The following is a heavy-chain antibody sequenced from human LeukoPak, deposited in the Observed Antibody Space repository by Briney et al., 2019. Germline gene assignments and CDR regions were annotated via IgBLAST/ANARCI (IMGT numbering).Heavy chain of an antibody. J-gene: IGHJ6*03. D-gene: IGHD6-13*01. CDR3: ARAPSSSWDRNYYYYMDV. Sequence: PGGSLRLSCAASGFTFSSYEMNWVRQAPGKGLEWVSYISSSGSTIYYADSVKGRFTISRDNSNNTLYLQMNSLRAEDTAVYYCARAPSSSWDRNYYYYMDVWGKGTTVTISS. CDR2: ISSSGSTI. V-gene: IGHV3-48*03. CDR1: GFTFSSYE.